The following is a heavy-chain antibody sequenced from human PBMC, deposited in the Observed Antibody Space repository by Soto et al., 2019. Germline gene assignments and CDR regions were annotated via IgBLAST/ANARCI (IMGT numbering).Heavy chain of an antibody. D-gene: IGHD3-22*01. CDR3: ARSPLGDDYDSYGLDN. Sequence: QVQLVQSGTEVKKPGASVTVSCKASGGPYSKYSISWVRQAPGQGLEWMGRIIPIFDIPNYAQKFQGRVTITADKSTSTVYMDLSSLRSEDTAVYYCARSPLGDDYDSYGLDNWGQGTLVTVSS. V-gene: IGHV1-69*02. CDR1: GGPYSKYS. CDR2: IIPIFDIP. J-gene: IGHJ4*02.